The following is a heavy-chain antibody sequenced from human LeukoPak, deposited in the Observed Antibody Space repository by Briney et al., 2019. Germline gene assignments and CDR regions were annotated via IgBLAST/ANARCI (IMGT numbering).Heavy chain of an antibody. V-gene: IGHV1-2*02. Sequence: DSVKVSCMAYGYTFTSYYMHWVRQAPGQGIEWMGWTNPNSGDTDHAQKFQGRLTMTRHASISTAYMELSRLRSDDTAVYYCARARHTRDCYDSRHDWFDPWGQGTLVTVSS. CDR1: GYTFTSYY. CDR2: TNPNSGDT. J-gene: IGHJ5*02. D-gene: IGHD3-22*01. CDR3: ARARHTRDCYDSRHDWFDP.